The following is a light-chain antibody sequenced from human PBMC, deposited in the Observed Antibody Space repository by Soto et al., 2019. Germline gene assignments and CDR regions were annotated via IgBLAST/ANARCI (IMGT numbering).Light chain of an antibody. Sequence: IQMTQSPSTLSGAVGDRVTITCRAIQTISSWLAWYQQKPGKAPKLLIYAASSLQSGVPSRFSGSGSGTDFTLTISSMQHEDFATYYCQQSYSNPLTFGHGTRLEIK. CDR1: QTISSW. CDR3: QQSYSNPLT. CDR2: AAS. V-gene: IGKV1-39*01. J-gene: IGKJ5*01.